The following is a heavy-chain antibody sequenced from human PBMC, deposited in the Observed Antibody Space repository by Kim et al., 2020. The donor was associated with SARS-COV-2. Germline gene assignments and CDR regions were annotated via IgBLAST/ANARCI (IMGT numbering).Heavy chain of an antibody. V-gene: IGHV4-39*07. D-gene: IGHD6-13*01. Sequence: SETLSLTCTVSGGSISSSSYYWGWIRQPPGKGLEWIGSIYYSGSTYYNPSLKSRVTISVDTSKNQFSLKLSSVTAADTAVYYCAGDVGYSSSWSKYNWFDPWGQGTLVTVSS. J-gene: IGHJ5*02. CDR1: GGSISSSSYY. CDR2: IYYSGST. CDR3: AGDVGYSSSWSKYNWFDP.